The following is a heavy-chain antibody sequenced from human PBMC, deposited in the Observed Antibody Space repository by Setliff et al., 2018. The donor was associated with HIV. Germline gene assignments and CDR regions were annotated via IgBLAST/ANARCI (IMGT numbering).Heavy chain of an antibody. CDR1: GFTFNNYG. Sequence: LRLSCGASGFTFNNYGMHWVRRAPGKGLEWVASISYHERDTFYADSVKGRFTISRDNSKNMLYLQMNILTTEDTAVYYCAKPTTVVTSYYFDSWGQGTQVTVSS. V-gene: IGHV3-30*18. CDR2: ISYHERDT. J-gene: IGHJ4*02. CDR3: AKPTTVVTSYYFDS. D-gene: IGHD4-17*01.